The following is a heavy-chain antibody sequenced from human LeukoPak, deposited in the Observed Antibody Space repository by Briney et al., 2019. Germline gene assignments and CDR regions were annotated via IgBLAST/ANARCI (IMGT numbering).Heavy chain of an antibody. CDR3: ASGLTTVKNWYFDL. CDR1: GGSIRSYY. J-gene: IGHJ2*01. CDR2: IDTSGSITTSGSTNYNSGST. D-gene: IGHD4-17*01. V-gene: IGHV4-4*07. Sequence: SETLSLTCTVSGGSIRSYYWSWIRQPAGKGLEWIGRIDTSGSITTSGSTNYNSGSTNYNPFLKSRVTISVDTSKNQFSLKLSSVTAADTAVYYCASGLTTVKNWYFDLWGRGTLVTVSS.